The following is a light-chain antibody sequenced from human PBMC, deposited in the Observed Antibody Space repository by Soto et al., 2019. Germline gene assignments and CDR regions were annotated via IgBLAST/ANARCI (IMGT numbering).Light chain of an antibody. CDR2: DAS. Sequence: EIEMTQSPATLSVSPGERATLSCRASQSINNNLACYQQKPGQAPSLLIYDASSRATGVPSRFSGSGSGTELNLTISSLQSDDFAVTYCYHHKTWPPYTFGQGTKLEIK. CDR1: QSINNN. J-gene: IGKJ2*01. CDR3: YHHKTWPPYT. V-gene: IGKV3-15*01.